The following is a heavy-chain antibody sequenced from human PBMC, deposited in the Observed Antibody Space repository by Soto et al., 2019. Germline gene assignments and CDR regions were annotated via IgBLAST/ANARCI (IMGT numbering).Heavy chain of an antibody. V-gene: IGHV1-2*02. D-gene: IGHD2-21*01. J-gene: IGHJ4*02. CDR2: TSPSSLAT. CDR1: GYTFTVYY. CDR3: AREDAERATRFLDY. Sequence: ASVKVSCKASGYTFTVYYIHGVRQSPVQGLEWMGWTSPSSLATNYAQRFQGRVTMSRDRATSTVHMELSRLRSEDTAVYYCAREDAERATRFLDYWGQGTVVTVSS.